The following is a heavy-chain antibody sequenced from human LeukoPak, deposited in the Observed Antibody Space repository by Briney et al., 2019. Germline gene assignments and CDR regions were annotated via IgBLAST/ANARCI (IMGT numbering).Heavy chain of an antibody. D-gene: IGHD2-15*01. CDR1: GYTFTGFY. CDR2: IKPNTGDT. J-gene: IGHJ2*01. CDR3: ARGKVGVDWYFDF. V-gene: IGHV1-2*02. Sequence: ASVKVSCKATGYTFTGFYLHWVRQAPGKGREWVGWIKPNTGDTKYAQRFQGRVTMTRDTSISTAYMELSNLRSDDTAVYYCARGKVGVDWYFDFWGRGTLVSVSS.